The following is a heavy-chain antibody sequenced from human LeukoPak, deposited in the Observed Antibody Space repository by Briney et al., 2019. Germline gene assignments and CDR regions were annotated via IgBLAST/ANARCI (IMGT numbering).Heavy chain of an antibody. J-gene: IGHJ3*02. D-gene: IGHD4-17*01. V-gene: IGHV3-21*01. CDR3: ARDDDYGDYDAFDI. Sequence: GGSLRLSCAASGFTFSSYSMNWVRQAPGKGLEWVSSISSSSSYIYYADSVKSRFTISRDNAKNSLYLQMNSLRAEDTAVYYCARDDDYGDYDAFDIWGQGTMVTVSS. CDR1: GFTFSSYS. CDR2: ISSSSSYI.